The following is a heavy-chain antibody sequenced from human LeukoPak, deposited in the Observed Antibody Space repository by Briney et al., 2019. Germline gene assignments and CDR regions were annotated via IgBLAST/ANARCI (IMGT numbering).Heavy chain of an antibody. J-gene: IGHJ4*02. D-gene: IGHD2-2*01. V-gene: IGHV1-18*01. Sequence: ASVKVSCKASGYTFTSNGISWVRQAPGQGLEWMGWISAYNGNTNYAQKLQGRVTMTTDTSTSTAYMELRSLRSDDTAVYYCVRDFDIVVVPAARHYFDYWGQGTLVTVSS. CDR2: ISAYNGNT. CDR1: GYTFTSNG. CDR3: VRDFDIVVVPAARHYFDY.